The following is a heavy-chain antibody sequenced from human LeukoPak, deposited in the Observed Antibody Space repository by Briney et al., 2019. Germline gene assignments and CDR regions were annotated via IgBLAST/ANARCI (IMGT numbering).Heavy chain of an antibody. CDR1: GFTFSSYS. Sequence: GGSLRLSCAASGFTFSSYSMNWVRQAPGKGLEWVSPISGSSSSIYYADSVKGRFTISRDNTKNSLYLQMNSLRAEDTAVYYCARRYLNYYDSSGYYYSEHDAFDIWGQGTMVTVSS. V-gene: IGHV3-21*01. CDR2: ISGSSSSI. D-gene: IGHD3-22*01. CDR3: ARRYLNYYDSSGYYYSEHDAFDI. J-gene: IGHJ3*02.